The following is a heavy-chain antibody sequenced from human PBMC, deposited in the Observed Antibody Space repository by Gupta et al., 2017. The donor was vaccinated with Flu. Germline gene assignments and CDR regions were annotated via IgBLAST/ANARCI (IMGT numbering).Heavy chain of an antibody. CDR2: SSGSGGST. Sequence: EVQLLESGGGLVQPGGSLRLSCAASGLPFSSYALSWVRQAPGRGLEWVSASSGSGGSTYYADSVKGRFTISRDNSKNTLYLQMNSLRAEDTAVYDCAKAQGIAAAGKYYFDYWGQGTRVTVSS. J-gene: IGHJ4*02. V-gene: IGHV3-23*01. D-gene: IGHD6-13*01. CDR1: GLPFSSYA. CDR3: AKAQGIAAAGKYYFDY.